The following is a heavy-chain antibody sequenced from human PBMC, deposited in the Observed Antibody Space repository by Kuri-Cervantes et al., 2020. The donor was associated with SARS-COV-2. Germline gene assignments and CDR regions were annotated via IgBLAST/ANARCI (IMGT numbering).Heavy chain of an antibody. CDR3: ARDLICSTCDTPDYYGMDV. D-gene: IGHD2-15*01. CDR2: IYSGGST. V-gene: IGHV3-66*01. CDR1: GFPVASNY. Sequence: GESLKISCAASGFPVASNYINWVRQAPEKGLEWVSSIYSGGSTHYAESLKDRFTISRDTSKNTVYLQMNSLRGEDTGVYYCARDLICSTCDTPDYYGMDVWGQGTTVTVSS. J-gene: IGHJ6*02.